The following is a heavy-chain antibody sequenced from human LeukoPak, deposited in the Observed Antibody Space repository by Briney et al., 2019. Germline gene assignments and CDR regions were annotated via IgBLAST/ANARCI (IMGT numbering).Heavy chain of an antibody. V-gene: IGHV4-59*08. CDR2: IFYTGDS. Sequence: PSETLSHTCTVSGVSSSSSSWSWIRQPPGKGLEWIGYIFYTGDSNHNPSFKSRVSISLDTSKDQISLKLSSVTAADTAVYYCARHRFASPLDSWGQGTLVTVSS. D-gene: IGHD2-21*01. CDR3: ARHRFASPLDS. J-gene: IGHJ4*02. CDR1: GVSSSSSS.